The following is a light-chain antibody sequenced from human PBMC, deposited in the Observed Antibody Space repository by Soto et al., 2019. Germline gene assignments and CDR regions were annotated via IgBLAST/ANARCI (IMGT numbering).Light chain of an antibody. CDR3: QQSYTTPIT. Sequence: DIQMTQSPSTLSASVGDIVTIIFRASQSISVWLAWYQQKAGKAPNLLIYKASRLESGVPSRFSGSGSETEFTLTISGLQPGDFATYFCQQSYTTPITFGQGTRLEIK. J-gene: IGKJ5*01. CDR2: KAS. V-gene: IGKV1-5*03. CDR1: QSISVW.